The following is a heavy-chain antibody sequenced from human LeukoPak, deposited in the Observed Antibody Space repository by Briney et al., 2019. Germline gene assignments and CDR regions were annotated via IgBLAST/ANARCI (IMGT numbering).Heavy chain of an antibody. Sequence: SETLSLTCTVSGGSISSYYWSWIRQPPGKGLEWIGYIYYSGSTNYNPSLKSRVTISVDTSKNQFSLKLSSVTAADTAVYYCARDVPGYEVEFDYWGQGTLVTVSS. V-gene: IGHV4-59*01. CDR3: ARDVPGYEVEFDY. CDR2: IYYSGST. D-gene: IGHD6-13*01. J-gene: IGHJ4*02. CDR1: GGSISSYY.